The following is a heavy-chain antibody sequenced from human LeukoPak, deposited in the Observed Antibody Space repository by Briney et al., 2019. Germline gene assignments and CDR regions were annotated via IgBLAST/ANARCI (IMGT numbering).Heavy chain of an antibody. J-gene: IGHJ4*02. CDR3: ARESRRGSGSYRPDY. D-gene: IGHD3-10*01. Sequence: ASVKVSCKASGYTFTSYGISWVRQAPGQGLEWMGWISAYNGNTNYAQKLQGRVTMTTDTSTSTAYMELRSLRSDDTAAYYCARESRRGSGSYRPDYWGQGTLVTVSS. CDR2: ISAYNGNT. V-gene: IGHV1-18*01. CDR1: GYTFTSYG.